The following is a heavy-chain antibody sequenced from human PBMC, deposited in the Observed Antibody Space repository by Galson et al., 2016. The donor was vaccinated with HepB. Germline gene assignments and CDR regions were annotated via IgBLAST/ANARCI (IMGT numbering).Heavy chain of an antibody. CDR1: AFAFNNYA. V-gene: IGHV3-30-3*02. CDR3: ASGYYYDSSGYYSDF. Sequence: SLRLSCAVSAFAFNNYAMHWVRQAPGKGLEWVAFLSYDGSNKYYSDSVKGRFALSRDNSRNTLSLQMNSLRAEDTAVYYCASGYYYDSSGYYSDFWGQGTLVTVSS. D-gene: IGHD3-22*01. J-gene: IGHJ4*02. CDR2: LSYDGSNK.